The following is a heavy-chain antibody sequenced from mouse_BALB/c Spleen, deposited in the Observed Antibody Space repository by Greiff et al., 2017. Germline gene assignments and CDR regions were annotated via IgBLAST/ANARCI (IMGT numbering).Heavy chain of an antibody. CDR3: ARWDYGSSYGY. Sequence: VQLQQPGAELVKPGASVKLSCKASGYTFTSYWMHWVKQRPGQGLEWIGEINPSNGRTNYNEKFKSKATLTVDKSSSTAYMQLSSLTSEDSAVYYCARWDYGSSYGYWGQGTTLTVSS. V-gene: IGHV1S81*02. CDR2: INPSNGRT. J-gene: IGHJ2*01. D-gene: IGHD1-1*01. CDR1: GYTFTSYW.